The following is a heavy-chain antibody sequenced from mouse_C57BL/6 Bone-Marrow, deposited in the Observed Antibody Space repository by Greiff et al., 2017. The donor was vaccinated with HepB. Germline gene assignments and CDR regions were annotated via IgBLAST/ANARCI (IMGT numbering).Heavy chain of an antibody. J-gene: IGHJ4*01. CDR3: ARSHYGRDYYYAMDY. D-gene: IGHD1-2*01. CDR2: INPGSGGT. V-gene: IGHV1-54*01. Sequence: QVQLQQSGAELVRPGTSVKVSCKASGYAFTNYLIEWVKQRPGQGLEWIGVINPGSGGTNYNEKFKGKATLTADKSSSTAYMQLSSLTSEDSAVYFCARSHYGRDYYYAMDYWGQGTSVTVSS. CDR1: GYAFTNYL.